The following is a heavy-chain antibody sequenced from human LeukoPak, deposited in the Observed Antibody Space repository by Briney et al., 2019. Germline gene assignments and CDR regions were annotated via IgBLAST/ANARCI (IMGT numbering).Heavy chain of an antibody. Sequence: SETLSLTCAVYGGSFSGYYWSWIRQPPGKGLEWIGEINHSGSTNYNPSLKSRVTISVDTSKNQFSLKLSSVTAADTAVYYCARDGSRHCSGGTCSHFAYWGQGTLVTVSS. CDR2: INHSGST. V-gene: IGHV4-34*01. CDR1: GGSFSGYY. D-gene: IGHD2-15*01. J-gene: IGHJ4*02. CDR3: ARDGSRHCSGGTCSHFAY.